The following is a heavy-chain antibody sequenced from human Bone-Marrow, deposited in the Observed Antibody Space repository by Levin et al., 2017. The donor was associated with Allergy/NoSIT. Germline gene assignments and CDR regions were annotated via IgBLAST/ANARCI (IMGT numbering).Heavy chain of an antibody. CDR1: GFDFRRYP. V-gene: IGHV3-48*02. Sequence: GGSLRLSCAASGFDFRRYPMDWVRQAPGKGLEWVAYIKAGSNLILYADSVKGRFTISRDNDKNSLDLQMNSLTNEDTAVYYCARGGGNGGGCDDWGQGTLVTVSS. D-gene: IGHD3-16*01. CDR3: ARGGGNGGGCDD. CDR2: IKAGSNLI. J-gene: IGHJ4*02.